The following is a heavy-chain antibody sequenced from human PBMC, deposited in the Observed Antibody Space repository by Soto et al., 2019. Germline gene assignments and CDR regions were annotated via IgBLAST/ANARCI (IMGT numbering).Heavy chain of an antibody. CDR1: GFTFSLYE. D-gene: IGHD6-13*01. J-gene: IGHJ6*02. CDR3: ARENSPAGLDV. CDR2: ISTSGSTI. V-gene: IGHV3-48*03. Sequence: GGSLRLSCAASGFTFSLYEMTWARQAPGKGLEWLSYISTSGSTIYHADSVKGRFTISRDNAKNSLFLQMNSLRAEDTAVYYCARENSPAGLDVWGQGTTVTVSS.